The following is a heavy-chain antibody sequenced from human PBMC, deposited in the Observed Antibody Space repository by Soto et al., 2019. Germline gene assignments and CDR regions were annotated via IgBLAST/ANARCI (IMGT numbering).Heavy chain of an antibody. CDR1: GGSITSDSYY. Sequence: QVQLQMSGPGLVKPSQTLSLTCTVSGGSITSDSYYWSWIRQHPGKGLEWLGYIYHTGYTSYNPSVDRRVTISLATSKNQFSLKLTSVTAADTAVYYCARDGGALAVHLWGQGTLVTVSS. J-gene: IGHJ5*02. V-gene: IGHV4-31*03. CDR3: ARDGGALAVHL. D-gene: IGHD6-19*01. CDR2: IYHTGYT.